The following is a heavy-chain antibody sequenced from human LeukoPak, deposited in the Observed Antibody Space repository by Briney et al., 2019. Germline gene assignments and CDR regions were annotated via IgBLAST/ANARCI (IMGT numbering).Heavy chain of an antibody. CDR3: ARDFRIGDHWYFDL. J-gene: IGHJ2*01. CDR2: IYSGGST. D-gene: IGHD3-16*01. CDR1: GFTVSSNY. V-gene: IGHV3-53*05. Sequence: GGSLRLSCAASGFTVSSNYMSWVRQAPGKGLEWVSVIYSGGSTYYADSVKGRFTISRDNSKNTLYLQMNSLRSDDTAVYFCARDFRIGDHWYFDLWGRGTLVTVSS.